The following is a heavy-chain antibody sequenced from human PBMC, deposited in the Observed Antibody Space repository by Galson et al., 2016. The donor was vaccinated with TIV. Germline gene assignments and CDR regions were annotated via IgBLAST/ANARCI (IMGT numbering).Heavy chain of an antibody. D-gene: IGHD3-10*01. CDR1: GYTFINYY. CDR2: IDPSGGGT. Sequence: SVKVSCKASGYTFINYYMHWVRQAPGQGLEWVGVIDPSGGGTTYAQKFQGRVTMTRDTSTNTVYMELSSLTSDDTAVFYCAVWPITYYFALWGQGTLITVAS. V-gene: IGHV1-46*01. J-gene: IGHJ4*02. CDR3: AVWPITYYFAL.